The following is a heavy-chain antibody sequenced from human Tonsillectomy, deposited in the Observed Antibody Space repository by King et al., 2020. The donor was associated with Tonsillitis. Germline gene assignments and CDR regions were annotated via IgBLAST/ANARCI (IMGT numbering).Heavy chain of an antibody. CDR2: INDSGST. D-gene: IGHD2-2*02. V-gene: IGHV4-34*01. CDR1: GGSFSGYY. J-gene: IGHJ5*02. Sequence: VQLQQWGAGLLKPSQTLSLTCAVYGGSFSGYYWSWIRQSPGKGLEWIGEINDSGSTDYNPSLKSRVNISVNTSKNQFSLKVTSVTAADTAVDYCARGFCNRSGCYRRFDPWGQGTLVTVSS. CDR3: ARGFCNRSGCYRRFDP.